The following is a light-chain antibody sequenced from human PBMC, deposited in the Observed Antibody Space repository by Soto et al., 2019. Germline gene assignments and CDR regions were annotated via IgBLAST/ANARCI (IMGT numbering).Light chain of an antibody. CDR2: EVI. J-gene: IGLJ3*02. V-gene: IGLV2-14*01. CDR3: SSYTSSSTLV. Sequence: QSALTQPASVSGSPGQSITISCTGTTSDVGSYNYVSWYQQYPGKAPKLMIYEVINRPSGVSNRFSGSKSGNTASLTISGLQAEDEADYYCSSYTSSSTLVFGGGTKVTVL. CDR1: TSDVGSYNY.